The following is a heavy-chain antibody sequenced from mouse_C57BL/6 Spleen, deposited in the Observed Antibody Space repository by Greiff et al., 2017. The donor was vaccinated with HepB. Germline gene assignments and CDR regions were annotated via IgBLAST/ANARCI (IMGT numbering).Heavy chain of an antibody. V-gene: IGHV1-82*01. CDR3: ARGDDYEDYAMDY. D-gene: IGHD2-4*01. CDR2: IYPGDGDT. Sequence: QVQLKESGPELVKPGASVKISCKASGYAFSSSWMNWVKQRPGKGLEWIGRIYPGDGDTNYNGKFKGKATLTADKSSSTAYMQLSSLTSEDSAVYYCARGDDYEDYAMDYWGQGTSVTVSS. J-gene: IGHJ4*01. CDR1: GYAFSSSW.